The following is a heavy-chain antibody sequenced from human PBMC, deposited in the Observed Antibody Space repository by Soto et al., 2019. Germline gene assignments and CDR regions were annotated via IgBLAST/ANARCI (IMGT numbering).Heavy chain of an antibody. V-gene: IGHV4-39*07. CDR3: ARDRGGITVSSKPLGEWFDP. J-gene: IGHJ5*02. D-gene: IGHD3-16*01. CDR2: INDSGST. CDR1: GGSIRSRSYY. Sequence: SETLSLTCTVSGGSIRSRSYYWGWVRQPPGKGLEWIGNINDSGSTYYNPSLKSRAAISLDLPKNQFSLRLTSVTAADTAVYYCARDRGGITVSSKPLGEWFDPWGQGTLVTVSS.